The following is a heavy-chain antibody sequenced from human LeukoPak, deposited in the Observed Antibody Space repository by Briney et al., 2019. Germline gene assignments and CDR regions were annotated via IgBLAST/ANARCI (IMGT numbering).Heavy chain of an antibody. Sequence: SETLSLTCTVSGGSISSSSYFWGWIRQPPGRGLEWIGNIYYSGSTYYNPSLKSRVTISVDTSKNQFSLKLSSVTAADTAVYYCVRDRGRKYQLRYWYFDPWGRGTLVTVSS. CDR1: GGSISSSSYF. CDR3: VRDRGRKYQLRYWYFDP. J-gene: IGHJ2*01. V-gene: IGHV4-39*07. D-gene: IGHD2-2*01. CDR2: IYYSGST.